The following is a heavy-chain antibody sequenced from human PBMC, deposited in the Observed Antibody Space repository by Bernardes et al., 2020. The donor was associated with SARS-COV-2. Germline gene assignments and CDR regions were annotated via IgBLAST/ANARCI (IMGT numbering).Heavy chain of an antibody. J-gene: IGHJ4*02. CDR3: AGEGSSGSYYFDY. CDR2: IYYSGST. Sequence: SETLSLTCTVSGASISSGGYYWTWIRQHPGKGLEWIGYIYYSGSTDYNPSLESRVTISADTSKNQFSLNLRSVTAADTAVYYCAGEGSSGSYYFDYWGQGTLVTVSS. D-gene: IGHD3-22*01. CDR1: GASISSGGYY. V-gene: IGHV4-31*03.